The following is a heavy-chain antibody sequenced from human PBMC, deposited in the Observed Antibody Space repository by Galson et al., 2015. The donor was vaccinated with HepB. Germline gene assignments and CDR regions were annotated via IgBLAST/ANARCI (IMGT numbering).Heavy chain of an antibody. CDR3: ARGGGSWFGEFGYFDY. J-gene: IGHJ4*02. Sequence: SLRLSCAASGFTFSSYGMHWVRQAPGKGLEWVAVIWYDGSNKYYADSVKGRFTISRDNSKNTLYLQMNSLRAEDTAVYYCARGGGSWFGEFGYFDYWGQGTLVTVSS. CDR1: GFTFSSYG. V-gene: IGHV3-33*08. CDR2: IWYDGSNK. D-gene: IGHD3-10*01.